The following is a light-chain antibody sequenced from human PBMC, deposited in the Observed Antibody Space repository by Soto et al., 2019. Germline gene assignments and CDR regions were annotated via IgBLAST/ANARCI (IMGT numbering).Light chain of an antibody. CDR1: QSVRNN. CDR3: QQYGSSPIT. Sequence: EIVMTQSPATLSVSPGERATLSCRASQSVRNNLAWYQQKPGQAPSLLIDDASNRATGIPARFSGSGSGTDFTLTISRLEPEDFALYYCQQYGSSPITFGQGTRLEIK. CDR2: DAS. V-gene: IGKV3-20*01. J-gene: IGKJ5*01.